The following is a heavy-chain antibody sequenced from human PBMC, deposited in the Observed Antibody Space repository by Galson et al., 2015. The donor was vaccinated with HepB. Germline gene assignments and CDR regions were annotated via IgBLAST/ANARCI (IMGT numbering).Heavy chain of an antibody. V-gene: IGHV1-69*13. CDR2: IIPIFGTA. J-gene: IGHJ6*03. Sequence: SVKVSCKASGGTFSSYAISWVRQAPGQGLEWMGGIIPIFGTANYAQKFQGRVTITADESTSTAYMELSSLRSEDTAVYYCASGLHCTGGVCYTRRGYYYYYMDVWGKGTTVTVSS. CDR1: GGTFSSYA. D-gene: IGHD2-8*02. CDR3: ASGLHCTGGVCYTRRGYYYYYMDV.